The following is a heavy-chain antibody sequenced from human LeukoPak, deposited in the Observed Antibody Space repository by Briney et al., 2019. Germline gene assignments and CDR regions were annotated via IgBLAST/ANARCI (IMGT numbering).Heavy chain of an antibody. CDR1: GSSFTSYW. J-gene: IGHJ4*02. D-gene: IGHD1-1*01. V-gene: IGHV5-51*01. CDR2: IYPGDSDT. Sequence: GESLKISCQGSGSSFTSYWIGWVRQLPGKGLEWMGIIYPGDSDTRYSPSFQGQVTISADKSISTAYLQWSSLKASDTAMYYCARRSQRAFDYWGQGTLVTVSS. CDR3: ARRSQRAFDY.